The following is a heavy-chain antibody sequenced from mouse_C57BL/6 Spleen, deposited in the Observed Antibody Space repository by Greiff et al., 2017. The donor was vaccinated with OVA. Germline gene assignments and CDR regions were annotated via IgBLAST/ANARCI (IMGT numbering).Heavy chain of an antibody. J-gene: IGHJ2*01. CDR3: TLNWDRYYFDY. Sequence: QVQLQQSGAELVRPGASVTLSCKASGYTFTDYEMHWVKQTPVHGLDWIGAIDPETGGTAYNQKFKGKAILTADKSSSTAYMELRSLTSEDSAVYYCTLNWDRYYFDYWGQGTTLTVSS. V-gene: IGHV1-15*01. D-gene: IGHD4-1*01. CDR2: IDPETGGT. CDR1: GYTFTDYE.